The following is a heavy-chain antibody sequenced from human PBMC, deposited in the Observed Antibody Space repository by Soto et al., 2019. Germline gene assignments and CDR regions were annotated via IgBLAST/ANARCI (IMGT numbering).Heavy chain of an antibody. V-gene: IGHV3-33*01. J-gene: IGHJ6*02. CDR3: ARDPLEPPYYYYGMDV. Sequence: GGSLRLSCAASGFTFSSYGMHWVRQAPGKGLEWVAVIWYDGSNKYYADSVKGRFTISRDNSKNTLYLQMNSLRAEDTAVYYCARDPLEPPYYYYGMDVWGQGTTVTVSS. D-gene: IGHD1-1*01. CDR1: GFTFSSYG. CDR2: IWYDGSNK.